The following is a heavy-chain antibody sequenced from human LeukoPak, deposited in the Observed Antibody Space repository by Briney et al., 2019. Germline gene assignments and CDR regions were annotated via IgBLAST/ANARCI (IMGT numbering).Heavy chain of an antibody. CDR2: VSSGGHTL. V-gene: IGHV3-48*03. D-gene: IGHD1-14*01. CDR1: GFMFNTYD. J-gene: IGHJ4*02. CDR3: VVLMNH. Sequence: GGSLRLSCAVSGFMFNTYDVNWVRQVPGRGLEWVSHVSSGGHTLYYADSVRGRFTVSRDSASNSVSLRMNSLRAEDTGTYRCVVLMNHWGQGTPVTVST.